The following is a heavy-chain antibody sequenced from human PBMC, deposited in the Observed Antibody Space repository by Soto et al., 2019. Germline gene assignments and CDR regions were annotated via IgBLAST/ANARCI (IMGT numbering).Heavy chain of an antibody. CDR3: ARDRERDAWYEDY. Sequence: GGSLRLSCVASGFSFSSYAMSWVRQAPGKGLEWVSVISGSDGSTYYADSAKGRFTISRDNSKNTLYLQMNSLRVEDTAVYYCARDRERDAWYEDYWGQGTLVTVSS. CDR2: ISGSDGST. J-gene: IGHJ4*02. V-gene: IGHV3-23*01. CDR1: GFSFSSYA. D-gene: IGHD6-13*01.